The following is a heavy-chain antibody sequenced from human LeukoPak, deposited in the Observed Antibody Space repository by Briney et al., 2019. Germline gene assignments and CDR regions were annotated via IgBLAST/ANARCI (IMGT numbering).Heavy chain of an antibody. Sequence: NPSETLSLTCTVSGGSISSYYWSWIRQPPGKGLEWIGYIYYSGSTNYNPSLKSRVTISVDTSKNQFSLKLSSVTAADTAVYYCARVTSDDYDFWSGYYHNWFDPWGQGTLVTVSS. CDR3: ARVTSDDYDFWSGYYHNWFDP. CDR2: IYYSGST. J-gene: IGHJ5*02. CDR1: GGSISSYY. V-gene: IGHV4-59*01. D-gene: IGHD3-3*01.